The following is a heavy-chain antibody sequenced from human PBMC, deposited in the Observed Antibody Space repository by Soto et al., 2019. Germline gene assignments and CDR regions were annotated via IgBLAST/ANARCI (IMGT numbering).Heavy chain of an antibody. V-gene: IGHV3-30*03. D-gene: IGHD3-22*01. J-gene: IGHJ4*02. Sequence: PGGSLRLSCAASGFTFSSYGMHWVRQAPGKGLEWVAVISYDGSNKYYADSVKGRFTISRDNSKNTLYLQMNSLRAEDTAVYYCARSGATYYYDSSGSFDYWGQGTLVTVSS. CDR2: ISYDGSNK. CDR1: GFTFSSYG. CDR3: ARSGATYYYDSSGSFDY.